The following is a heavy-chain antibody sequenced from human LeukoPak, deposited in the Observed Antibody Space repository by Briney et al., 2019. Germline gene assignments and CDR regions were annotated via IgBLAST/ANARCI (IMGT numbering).Heavy chain of an antibody. Sequence: GGSLRLSCAASGFTFSSYSMNWVRQAPGKGLEWVSSISSSSSYIYYADSVKGRFTISRDNAKNSLYLQMNSLRAEDTAVYYCARVGYDFWSGSADDYWGQGTLVTVSS. CDR2: ISSSSSYI. CDR3: ARVGYDFWSGSADDY. D-gene: IGHD3-3*01. V-gene: IGHV3-21*01. CDR1: GFTFSSYS. J-gene: IGHJ4*02.